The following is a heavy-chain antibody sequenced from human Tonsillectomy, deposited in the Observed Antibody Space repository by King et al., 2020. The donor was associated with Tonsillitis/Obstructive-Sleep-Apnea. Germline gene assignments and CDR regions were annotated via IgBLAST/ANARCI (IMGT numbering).Heavy chain of an antibody. CDR1: GYTFTGYY. D-gene: IGHD3-3*01. Sequence: QLVQSGAEVKKPGASVKVSCKASGYTFTGYYMHWVRQAPGQGLEWMGWISPNSGGTNYAQKFQGWVTMTRDTSITTAYMELSRLTSDDTAVYYCARGTGGGLAEFLGTGTFDIGGRGKMVTVSS. J-gene: IGHJ3*02. V-gene: IGHV1-2*04. CDR2: ISPNSGGT. CDR3: ARGTGGGLAEFLGTGTFDI.